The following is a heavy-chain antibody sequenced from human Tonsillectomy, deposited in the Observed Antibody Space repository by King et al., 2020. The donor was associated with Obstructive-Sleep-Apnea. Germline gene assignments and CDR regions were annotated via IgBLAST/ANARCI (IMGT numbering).Heavy chain of an antibody. Sequence: QLVQSGAEVKKPGASVKVSCNASGYTFTSYGISWVRQGPGQGLEWMGWVIAYNVNTNYAQKLQGRVTMTTDTSTSTAYMELRSLRSDDTAVYYCAREDIVVVPAARYNWFDPWGQGTLVTVSS. CDR3: AREDIVVVPAARYNWFDP. D-gene: IGHD2-2*01. CDR2: VIAYNVNT. CDR1: GYTFTSYG. V-gene: IGHV1-18*04. J-gene: IGHJ5*02.